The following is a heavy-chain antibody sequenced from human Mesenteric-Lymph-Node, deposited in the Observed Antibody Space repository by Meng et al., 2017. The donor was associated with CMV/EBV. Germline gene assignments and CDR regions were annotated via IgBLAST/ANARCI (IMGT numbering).Heavy chain of an antibody. CDR2: ISYDGSNK. D-gene: IGHD2-21*01. J-gene: IGHJ5*02. CDR1: EFTFSSYA. V-gene: IGHV3-30*04. CDR3: ARDGYCGGDCYNYNWFDP. Sequence: GESLKISCEASEFTFSSYAMNWVRQAPGKGLEWVAVISYDGSNKYYAHSVKGRFTISRDNSKNTLYLQMNSLRAEDTAVYYCARDGYCGGDCYNYNWFDPWGQGTLVTVSS.